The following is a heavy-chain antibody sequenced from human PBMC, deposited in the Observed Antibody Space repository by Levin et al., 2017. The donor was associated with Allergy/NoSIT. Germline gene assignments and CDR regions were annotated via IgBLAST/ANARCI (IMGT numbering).Heavy chain of an antibody. CDR2: ISYDGSNK. CDR1: GFTFSSYA. D-gene: IGHD3-16*02. J-gene: IGHJ4*02. CDR3: ARDSPPRHHKGVIAGSDY. Sequence: GESLKISCAASGFTFSSYAMHWVRQAPGKGLEWVAVISYDGSNKYYADSVKGRFTISRDNSKNTLYLQMNSLRAEDTAVYYCARDSPPRHHKGVIAGSDYWGQGTLVTVSS. V-gene: IGHV3-30-3*01.